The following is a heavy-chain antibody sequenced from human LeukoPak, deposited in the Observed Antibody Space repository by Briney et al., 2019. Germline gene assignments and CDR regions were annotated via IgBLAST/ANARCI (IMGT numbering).Heavy chain of an antibody. V-gene: IGHV3-33*01. Sequence: GRSLRLSCAASGFTFSSYGMHWVRQAPGKGLEWVAVIWYDGSNKYYADSVKGRFTISRDNSKNTLYLQMNSLRAEDTAVYYCATYRRGYYDSSDSYYFDYWGQGTLVTVSS. CDR3: ATYRRGYYDSSDSYYFDY. J-gene: IGHJ4*02. CDR2: IWYDGSNK. D-gene: IGHD3-22*01. CDR1: GFTFSSYG.